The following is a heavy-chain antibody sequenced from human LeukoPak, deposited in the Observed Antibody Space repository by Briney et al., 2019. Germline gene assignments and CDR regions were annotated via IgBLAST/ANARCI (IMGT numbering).Heavy chain of an antibody. Sequence: ASVKVSCKASGYTFTSYDINWVRQATGQGLEWMGWMNPNSGNTGYAQKFQGRVTITRNTSISTAYMELSSLRSEDTAVYYCARRTVYYDFWSGYWGRPPLEWYFDYWGQGTLVTVSS. J-gene: IGHJ4*02. V-gene: IGHV1-8*03. CDR2: MNPNSGNT. CDR1: GYTFTSYD. D-gene: IGHD3-3*01. CDR3: ARRTVYYDFWSGYWGRPPLEWYFDY.